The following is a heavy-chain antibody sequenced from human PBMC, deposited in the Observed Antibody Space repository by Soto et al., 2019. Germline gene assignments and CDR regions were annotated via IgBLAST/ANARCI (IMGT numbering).Heavy chain of an antibody. V-gene: IGHV3-33*01. CDR2: IWYDGSNK. CDR3: ARSSSSGWYEVDY. J-gene: IGHJ4*02. Sequence: GGSLRLSCAASGFTFSSYGMHWVRQAPGKGLEWVALIWYDGSNKYFADSVKGRFTISRDNSKNTLYLQMNSLRAEDTAVYYCARSSSSGWYEVDYWGQGTLVTVSS. D-gene: IGHD6-19*01. CDR1: GFTFSSYG.